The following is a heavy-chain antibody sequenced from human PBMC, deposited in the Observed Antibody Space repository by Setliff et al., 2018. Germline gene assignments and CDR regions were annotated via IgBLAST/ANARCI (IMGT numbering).Heavy chain of an antibody. D-gene: IGHD3-3*01. CDR2: INPSDGST. CDR3: ARENMAKNFWGEHSDY. J-gene: IGHJ4*02. Sequence: ASVKVSCKASGYTLISYGISWVRQAPGQGLEWIGVINPSDGSTTYAQKFQGRVTMTRDTSTNTVYMQLSSLRSEDTAVYYCARENMAKNFWGEHSDYWGQGTLVTVSS. CDR1: GYTLISYG. V-gene: IGHV1-46*01.